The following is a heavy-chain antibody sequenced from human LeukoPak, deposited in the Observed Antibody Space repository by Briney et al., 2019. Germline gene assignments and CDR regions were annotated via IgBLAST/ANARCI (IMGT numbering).Heavy chain of an antibody. Sequence: GGSLRLSCAASGFTFDDYGMSWVRQAPGKGLEWVSGINWNGGSTGYADSVKGRFTISRDNAKNSLYLQMNSLRAEDTALYYCARDCEYYDYVWGSYRCKNGIDYWGQGTLVTVSS. D-gene: IGHD3-16*02. J-gene: IGHJ4*02. CDR3: ARDCEYYDYVWGSYRCKNGIDY. CDR2: INWNGGST. V-gene: IGHV3-20*04. CDR1: GFTFDDYG.